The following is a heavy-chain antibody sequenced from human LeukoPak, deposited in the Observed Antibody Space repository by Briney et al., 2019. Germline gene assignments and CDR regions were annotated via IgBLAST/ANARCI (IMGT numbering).Heavy chain of an antibody. CDR3: AQNDFWSGYSAR. V-gene: IGHV4-59*01. J-gene: IGHJ4*02. Sequence: SETLSLTCTVSGGSISSFYWSWIRHPPGKGLEWIGYIYYSGSTNYNPSLKSRVTISVDTSKNQFSLKLSSVTAADTAVYYCAQNDFWSGYSARWGQGTLVTVSS. CDR2: IYYSGST. D-gene: IGHD3-3*01. CDR1: GGSISSFY.